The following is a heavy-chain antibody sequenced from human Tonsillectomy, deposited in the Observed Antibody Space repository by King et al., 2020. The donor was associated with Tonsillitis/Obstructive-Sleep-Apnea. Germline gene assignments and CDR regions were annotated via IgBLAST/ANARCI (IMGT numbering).Heavy chain of an antibody. CDR1: GYTFTSYG. CDR2: ISAYNGNT. D-gene: IGHD2-2*01. CDR3: ARVIVVVPAAMFEYYYYYMDV. Sequence: QLVQSGAEVKKPGASVKVSCKASGYTFTSYGISWVRQAPGQGLEWMGWISAYNGNTNYAQKLQGRVTMTTDTSTSTAYMELRSLRSDDTAVYYCARVIVVVPAAMFEYYYYYMDVWGKGTTVTVSS. J-gene: IGHJ6*03. V-gene: IGHV1-18*01.